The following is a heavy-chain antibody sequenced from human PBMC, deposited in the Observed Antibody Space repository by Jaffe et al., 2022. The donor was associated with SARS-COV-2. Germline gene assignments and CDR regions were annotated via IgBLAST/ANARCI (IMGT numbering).Heavy chain of an antibody. J-gene: IGHJ4*02. Sequence: QLQLQESGSGLVKPSQTLSLTCAVSGGSISSGGYSWSWIRQPPGKGLEWIGYIYHSGSTYYNPSLKSRVTISVDRSKNQFSLKLSSVTAADTAVYYCARGATEAMVTVMNVLAPYYFDYWGQGTLVTVSS. CDR3: ARGATEAMVTVMNVLAPYYFDY. CDR2: IYHSGST. V-gene: IGHV4-30-2*01. D-gene: IGHD5-18*01. CDR1: GGSISSGGYS.